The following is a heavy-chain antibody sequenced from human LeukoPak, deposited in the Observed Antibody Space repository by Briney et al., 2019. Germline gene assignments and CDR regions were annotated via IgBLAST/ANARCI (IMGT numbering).Heavy chain of an antibody. Sequence: ASVKVSCKASGYTFTDYYMHWVRQAPGQGLEWMGWINPNSGGTNYAQKFQGRVTMTRDTSISIAYMELSRLRSDDTAVYYCARGCQYQLLIFLYYYMDVWGKGTTVTISS. CDR3: ARGCQYQLLIFLYYYMDV. D-gene: IGHD2-2*01. V-gene: IGHV1-2*02. CDR1: GYTFTDYY. J-gene: IGHJ6*03. CDR2: INPNSGGT.